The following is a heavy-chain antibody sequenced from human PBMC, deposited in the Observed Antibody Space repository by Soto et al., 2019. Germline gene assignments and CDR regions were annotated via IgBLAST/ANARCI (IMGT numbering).Heavy chain of an antibody. CDR1: GSSISSGDCY. Sequence: SETLSLTCAVSGSSISSGDCYWSWIRQHPGKGLEWIGYIYYSGSTYYNPSLKSRVTISVDTSKNQFSLKLSSVTAADTAVYYCARGSYYYDSSGYYHYRGQGTLVTVSS. J-gene: IGHJ4*02. CDR3: ARGSYYYDSSGYYHY. V-gene: IGHV4-30-4*01. D-gene: IGHD3-22*01. CDR2: IYYSGST.